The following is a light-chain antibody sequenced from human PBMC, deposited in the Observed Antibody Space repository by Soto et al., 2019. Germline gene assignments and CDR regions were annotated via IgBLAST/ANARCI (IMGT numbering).Light chain of an antibody. J-gene: IGKJ5*01. CDR1: QGISDG. CDR3: QQTNSFPLT. V-gene: IGKV1-12*01. CDR2: AAS. Sequence: DIQMTQCPSSVYASVGDRVSITCRASQGISDGLAWYQQKSGKAPKLLIYAASSLQSGVPSRFSGSRSGTDFILTISSLQPEDFATYYCQQTNSFPLTFGQGTRLEIK.